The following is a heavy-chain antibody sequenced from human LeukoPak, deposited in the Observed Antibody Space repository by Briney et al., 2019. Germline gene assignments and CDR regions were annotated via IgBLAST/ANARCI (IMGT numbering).Heavy chain of an antibody. V-gene: IGHV4-31*03. CDR2: IYYSGST. Sequence: SETLSLTCTVSGGSISSGGYYWSWIRQHPGKGLEWLGYIYYSGSTYYNPSLKSRVTISVDTSKNQFSLKLSSVTAADTAVYFCARAAYCGGDCYYYFDYWGQGTLVTVSS. J-gene: IGHJ4*02. CDR1: GGSISSGGYY. D-gene: IGHD2-21*02. CDR3: ARAAYCGGDCYYYFDY.